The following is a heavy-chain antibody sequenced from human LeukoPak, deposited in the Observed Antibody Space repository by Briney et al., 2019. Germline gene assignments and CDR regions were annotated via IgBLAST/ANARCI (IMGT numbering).Heavy chain of an antibody. CDR3: ARPSGSIKDDAFDI. V-gene: IGHV3-21*01. Sequence: GGSLRLSCAAAGFTFSSYSVNWVRQATGKGLEWVSSISSSSSYIYYADSVKGRFTISRDNAKNSLYLQMNSLRAEDTAVYYCARPSGSIKDDAFDIWGQGTMVTVSS. CDR1: GFTFSSYS. CDR2: ISSSSSYI. J-gene: IGHJ3*02. D-gene: IGHD1-26*01.